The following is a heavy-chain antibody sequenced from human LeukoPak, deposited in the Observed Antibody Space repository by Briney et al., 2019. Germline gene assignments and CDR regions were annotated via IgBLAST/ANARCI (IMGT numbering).Heavy chain of an antibody. D-gene: IGHD3-3*01. J-gene: IGHJ3*02. CDR2: ISSSSSYI. CDR3: ARDHDFWSGYYPSDAFDI. Sequence: GGSLRLSCAASGFTFSSYAMSWVRQAPGKGLEWVSSISSSSSYIYYADSVKGRFTVSRDNAKNSLYLQMNSLRAEDTAVYYCARDHDFWSGYYPSDAFDIWGQGTMVTVSS. CDR1: GFTFSSYA. V-gene: IGHV3-21*01.